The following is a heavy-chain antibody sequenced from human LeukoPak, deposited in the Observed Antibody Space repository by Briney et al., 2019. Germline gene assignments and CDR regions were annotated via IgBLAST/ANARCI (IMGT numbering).Heavy chain of an antibody. J-gene: IGHJ5*02. V-gene: IGHV1-2*02. CDR1: GYTFTGYY. D-gene: IGHD6-13*01. CDR2: INPNSGGT. CDR3: ARDSGSSWYNWFDP. Sequence: ASVKVSCKAPGYTFTGYYMHWVRQAPGQGLEWMGWINPNSGGTNYAQKFQGRVTMTRDTSISTAYMELSSLRSEDTAVYYCARDSGSSWYNWFDPWGQGTLVTVSS.